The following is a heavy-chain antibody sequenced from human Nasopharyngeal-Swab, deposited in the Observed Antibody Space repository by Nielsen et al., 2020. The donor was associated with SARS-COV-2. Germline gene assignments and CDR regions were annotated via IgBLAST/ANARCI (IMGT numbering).Heavy chain of an antibody. V-gene: IGHV1-3*01. CDR2: INAGNGNT. CDR3: ARGRQYYDSSAYYSGHDAFDI. D-gene: IGHD3-22*01. J-gene: IGHJ3*02. Sequence: ASVKVSCKASGYTFTNYAMHWVRQAPGQRLEWMGWINAGNGNTKYSQMFQGRVTITRDTSASTAYMDLSSLRPEDTAVYYCARGRQYYDSSAYYSGHDAFDIWGQGTKLTVSS. CDR1: GYTFTNYA.